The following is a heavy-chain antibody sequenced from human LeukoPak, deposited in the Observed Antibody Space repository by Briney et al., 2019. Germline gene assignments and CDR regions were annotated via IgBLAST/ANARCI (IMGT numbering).Heavy chain of an antibody. J-gene: IGHJ5*02. D-gene: IGHD3-10*01. CDR3: ARRVWFGDLNWFDP. CDR2: IYYSGST. V-gene: IGHV4-59*08. CDR1: GGSISSYY. Sequence: SETLSLTCTVSGGSISSYYWSWIRQPPGKGLEWIGYIYYSGSTNYNPSLKSRVTISVDTSKNQFSLKLSSVTAADTAVYYCARRVWFGDLNWFDPWGQGTLVTVSS.